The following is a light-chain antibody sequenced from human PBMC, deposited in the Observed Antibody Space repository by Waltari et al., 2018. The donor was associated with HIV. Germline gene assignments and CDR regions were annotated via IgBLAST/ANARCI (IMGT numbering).Light chain of an antibody. V-gene: IGLV2-14*03. CDR3: SSYTSSSTPC. CDR2: DVS. Sequence: QSALTQPASVSGSPGQSITISCTGTSSDVGGYNYVSWYQRHPGKAPKLMIYDVSNRPSGVSNRFSGSKSGNTASLTISGLQAEDEADYYCSSYTSSSTPCIGGGTKLTVL. CDR1: SSDVGGYNY. J-gene: IGLJ2*01.